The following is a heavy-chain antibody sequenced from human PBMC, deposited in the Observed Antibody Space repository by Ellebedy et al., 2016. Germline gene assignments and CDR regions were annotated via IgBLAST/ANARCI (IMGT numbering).Heavy chain of an antibody. V-gene: IGHV1-69*04. J-gene: IGHJ4*02. D-gene: IGHD4-17*01. Sequence: ASVKVSCKASGGTFTNYAITWVRQAPGHGLEWMGRINPFRGLPNYAQKFQGRLTITADKSTSTDYMELCSLRYEDTAVYYCAADYGDYVVEDWGQGTLITVSS. CDR2: INPFRGLP. CDR3: AADYGDYVVED. CDR1: GGTFTNYA.